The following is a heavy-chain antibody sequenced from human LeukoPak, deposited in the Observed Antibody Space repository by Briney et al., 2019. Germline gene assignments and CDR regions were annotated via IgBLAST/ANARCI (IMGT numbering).Heavy chain of an antibody. CDR1: GYSISSGYY. Sequence: SETLSLTCTVSGYSISSGYYWGWIRQPPGKGLEWIGSIYHSGSTYYNPSLKSRVTISVDTSKNQFSLKLSSVTAADTAVYYCAVVLRYFDWSPPYAFDIWGQGTMVTVSS. CDR3: AVVLRYFDWSPPYAFDI. J-gene: IGHJ3*02. D-gene: IGHD3-9*01. V-gene: IGHV4-38-2*02. CDR2: IYHSGST.